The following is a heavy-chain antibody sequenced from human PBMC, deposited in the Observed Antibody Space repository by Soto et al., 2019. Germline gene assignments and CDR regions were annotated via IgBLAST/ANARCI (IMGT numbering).Heavy chain of an antibody. V-gene: IGHV4-34*01. CDR3: ARDRDGYYTYFDY. J-gene: IGHJ4*02. CDR1: GGSFSGYY. D-gene: IGHD2-2*02. CDR2: INHSGST. Sequence: SETLSLTCAVYGGSFSGYYWSWIRQPPGKGLEWIGEINHSGSTNYNPSLKSRVTISVDTSKNQFSLKLSSVTAADTAVYYCARDRDGYYTYFDYWGQGTLVTVSS.